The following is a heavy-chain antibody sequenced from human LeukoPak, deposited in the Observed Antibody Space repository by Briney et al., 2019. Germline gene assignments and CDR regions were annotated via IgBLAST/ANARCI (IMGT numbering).Heavy chain of an antibody. D-gene: IGHD3-16*01. CDR1: GDSVSSKNGA. Sequence: ASQTLSVTCAISGDSVSSKNGAWNWIRQSPSRGLEWLGRTYYRSKWYNDYAEFIQGRITINPDTSKNQFSLQLNSVTPEDTAVYYCARQRGTLDYWGQGTLVTVSS. V-gene: IGHV6-1*01. J-gene: IGHJ4*02. CDR2: TYYRSKWYN. CDR3: ARQRGTLDY.